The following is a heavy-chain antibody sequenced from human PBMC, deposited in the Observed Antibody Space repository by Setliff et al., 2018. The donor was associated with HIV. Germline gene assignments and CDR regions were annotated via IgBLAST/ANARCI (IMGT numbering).Heavy chain of an antibody. D-gene: IGHD4-17*01. CDR3: ARDYYGGYGDYDFGDYFDY. Sequence: GGSLRLSCAASGFTFSTYAMHWVRQAPGKGLEWVSSITSSGNYKSYADSVQGRFTISRDNADNSLYLDMNSLRAEDTAMYYCARDYYGGYGDYDFGDYFDYWGQGTLVTVSS. J-gene: IGHJ4*02. CDR2: ITSSGNYK. V-gene: IGHV3-21*04. CDR1: GFTFSTYA.